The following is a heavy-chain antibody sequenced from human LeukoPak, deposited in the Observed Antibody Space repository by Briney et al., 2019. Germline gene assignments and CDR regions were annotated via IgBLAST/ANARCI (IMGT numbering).Heavy chain of an antibody. D-gene: IGHD6-13*01. CDR2: INWNGGST. CDR3: ARGGSSWYYYYMDV. Sequence: GGSLRLSCAASGFTFDDYGMSWARQAPGKGLEWVSGINWNGGSTGYADSVKGRFTISRDNAKSSLYLQMNSLRAEDTALYHCARGGSSWYYYYMDVWGKGTTVTVSS. J-gene: IGHJ6*03. V-gene: IGHV3-20*01. CDR1: GFTFDDYG.